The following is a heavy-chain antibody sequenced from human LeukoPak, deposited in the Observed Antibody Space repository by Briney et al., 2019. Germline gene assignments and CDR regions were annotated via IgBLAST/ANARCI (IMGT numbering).Heavy chain of an antibody. J-gene: IGHJ4*02. V-gene: IGHV4-59*01. CDR1: GGSISSYY. CDR3: ARRSAAAGTPFDY. CDR2: IYYSGST. D-gene: IGHD6-13*01. Sequence: SETLSLTCSVCGGSISSYYWIWIRQPPGKGLEWIGYIYYSGSTNYNPSLKSRVTISVDTSKHQFSLKLSSVTAADTAVYYCARRSAAAGTPFDYWGQGTLVTVSS.